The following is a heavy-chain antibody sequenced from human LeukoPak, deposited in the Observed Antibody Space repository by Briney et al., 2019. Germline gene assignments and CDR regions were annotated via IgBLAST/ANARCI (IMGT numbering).Heavy chain of an antibody. CDR1: GFTFSSYA. Sequence: GGSLRLSCAASGFTFSSYAMSWVRQAPGKGLEWVAVIWYDGSNKYYADSVKGRFTISRDNSKNTLYLQMNSLRAEDTAVYYCAKGDNYFDYWGQGTLVTVSS. CDR3: AKGDNYFDY. J-gene: IGHJ4*02. CDR2: IWYDGSNK. D-gene: IGHD1-26*01. V-gene: IGHV3-33*08.